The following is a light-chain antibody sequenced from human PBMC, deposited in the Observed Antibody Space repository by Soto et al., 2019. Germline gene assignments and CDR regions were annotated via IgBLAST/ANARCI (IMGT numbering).Light chain of an antibody. V-gene: IGKV3-20*01. CDR1: QSVTSNY. CDR2: GAS. CDR3: QQYSTSEII. J-gene: IGKJ5*01. Sequence: EIVLTQSPGTLSLSPGDRATLSCEASQSVTSNYLAWYQQKPGQAPRLLIFGASIRATGIPDRFIGSGSGTDFTLTISRLEPEDFAVFFCQQYSTSEIIFGQGTRLEIK.